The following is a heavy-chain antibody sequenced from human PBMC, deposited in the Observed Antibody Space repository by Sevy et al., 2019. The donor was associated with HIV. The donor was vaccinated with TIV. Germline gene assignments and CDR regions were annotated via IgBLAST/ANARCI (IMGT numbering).Heavy chain of an antibody. J-gene: IGHJ4*02. D-gene: IGHD2-8*02. Sequence: GGSLRLSCAASGFTFSDYYMSWIRQAPGKGLEWLSYISSSSTYTKYADSVKGRFTISRDNAKNSLYLQMNSLRAEDTAVYYCARDPVVLGYFDYWGQGTLLTVSS. CDR1: GFTFSDYY. CDR2: ISSSSTYT. V-gene: IGHV3-11*06. CDR3: ARDPVVLGYFDY.